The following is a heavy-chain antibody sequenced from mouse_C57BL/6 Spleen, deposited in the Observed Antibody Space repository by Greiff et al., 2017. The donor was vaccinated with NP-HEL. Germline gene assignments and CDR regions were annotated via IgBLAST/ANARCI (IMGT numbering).Heavy chain of an antibody. CDR3: ARGSWDYFDY. J-gene: IGHJ2*01. CDR2: ISSGGSYN. Sequence: EVQLVESGGDLVKPGGSLKLSCAASGFTFSSYGMSWVRQTPDKRLEWVANISSGGSYNYSPDSVKGRFTISRENAKNTLYLQMSSLKSEDTAMYYCARGSWDYFDYWGQGTTLTVSS. D-gene: IGHD6-1*01. V-gene: IGHV5-6*01. CDR1: GFTFSSYG.